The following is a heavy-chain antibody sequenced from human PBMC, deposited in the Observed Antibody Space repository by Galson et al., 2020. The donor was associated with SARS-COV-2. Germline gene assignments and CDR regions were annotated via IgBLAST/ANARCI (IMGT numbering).Heavy chain of an antibody. CDR1: GFSLSTSGVG. CDR2: IYWDDDK. V-gene: IGHV2-5*02. D-gene: IGHD2-8*02. CDR3: AHFLEVFYYFDY. Sequence: SGPPLVKPTQTLTLTCTFSGFSLSTSGVGVGWIRQPPGKALEWLALIYWDDDKRYSPSLKSRLTITKDTAKNQVVLTRTNMDPVDTATYCCAHFLEVFYYFDYWGQGTLVTGSS. J-gene: IGHJ4*02.